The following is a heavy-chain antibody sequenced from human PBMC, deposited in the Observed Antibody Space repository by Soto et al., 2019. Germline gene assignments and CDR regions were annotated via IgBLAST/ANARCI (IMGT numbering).Heavy chain of an antibody. D-gene: IGHD3-22*01. CDR1: GGSFSGYY. CDR3: ARLWGYYNDY. CDR2: MYHSGST. Sequence: PSETLSLTCAVYGGSFSGYYWSWIRQPPGKGLEWIGYMYHSGSTYYNPSLKSRVTISIDTSKNQFSLKLSSVTAADTAVYYCARLWGYYNDYWGQGTPVTVSS. V-gene: IGHV4-34*01. J-gene: IGHJ4*02.